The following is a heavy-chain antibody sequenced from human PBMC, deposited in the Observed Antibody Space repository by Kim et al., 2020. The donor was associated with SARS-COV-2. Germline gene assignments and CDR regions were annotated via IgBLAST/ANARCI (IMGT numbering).Heavy chain of an antibody. J-gene: IGHJ3*02. CDR3: ARDSYDILTGANAFDI. Sequence: IKSRVTISVDTSKNQFSRKLSSVTAADTAVYYCARDSYDILTGANAFDIWGQGTMVTVSS. D-gene: IGHD3-9*01. V-gene: IGHV4-30-2*05.